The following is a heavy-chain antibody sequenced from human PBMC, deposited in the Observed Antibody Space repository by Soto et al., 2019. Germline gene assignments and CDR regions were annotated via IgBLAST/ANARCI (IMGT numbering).Heavy chain of an antibody. CDR2: ISYDGSNK. V-gene: IGHV3-30*18. D-gene: IGHD3-22*01. CDR3: AKDTYYHDSSGYYIFDY. Sequence: GGSLRLSCAASGLTLSSYVMHWVRQAPGRGLEWVAVISYDGSNKNYADSVKGRFTISRDNSKNTVYLQMNSLRAEDTALYYCAKDTYYHDSSGYYIFDYWGQGTLVTVSS. J-gene: IGHJ4*02. CDR1: GLTLSSYV.